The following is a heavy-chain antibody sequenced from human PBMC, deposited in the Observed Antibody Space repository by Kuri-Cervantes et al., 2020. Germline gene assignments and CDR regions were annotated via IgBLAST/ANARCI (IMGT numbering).Heavy chain of an antibody. V-gene: IGHV3-30*18. Sequence: GGSLRLSCAASGFTFSSYGMHWVRQAPGKGLEWVAVITYDGSNTYYADSVKGRFTISRDNSKNTLYLQMNGLRAEDTAVYYCAKDLADEWCGDLPDWFNRWGQGTLVTVSS. D-gene: IGHD3-10*01. J-gene: IGHJ5*02. CDR3: AKDLADEWCGDLPDWFNR. CDR1: GFTFSSYG. CDR2: ITYDGSNT.